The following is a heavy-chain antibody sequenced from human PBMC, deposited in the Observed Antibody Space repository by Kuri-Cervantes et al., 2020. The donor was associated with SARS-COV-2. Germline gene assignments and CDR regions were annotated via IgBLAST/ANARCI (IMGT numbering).Heavy chain of an antibody. J-gene: IGHJ4*02. CDR3: AKGIAVAGTGGFDY. V-gene: IGHV3-64*02. CDR1: GFTFSTYR. Sequence: GGSLRLSCAASGFTFSTYRMHWIRQAPGKGLEYVSAVTSDGDTTFYADSVKGRFTISRDNSKNTLYLQMNSLRAEDTAVYYCAKGIAVAGTGGFDYWGQGTLVTVSS. D-gene: IGHD6-19*01. CDR2: VTSDGDTT.